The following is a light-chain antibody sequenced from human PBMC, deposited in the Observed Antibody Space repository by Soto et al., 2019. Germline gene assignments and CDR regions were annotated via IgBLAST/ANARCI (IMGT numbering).Light chain of an antibody. CDR3: SSYTSSQAYV. CDR2: EVS. J-gene: IGLJ1*01. Sequence: QSVLTRPASVSGSPGESITISCTGTGSDVGDYDYVSWYQHHPGKAPKLMIYEVSNRPSGVSNRFSGSKSGNTASLTISGLQAEDEADYFCSSYTSSQAYVFGTGTKGTVL. CDR1: GSDVGDYDY. V-gene: IGLV2-14*01.